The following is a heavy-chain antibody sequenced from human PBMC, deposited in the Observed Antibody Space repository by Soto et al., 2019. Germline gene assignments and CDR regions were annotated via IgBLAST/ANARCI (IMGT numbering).Heavy chain of an antibody. J-gene: IGHJ6*03. CDR3: ARAGSGSYYYYMDV. D-gene: IGHD3-10*01. CDR1: GYTFTNYG. Sequence: ASVKVSCKASGYTFTNYGISWVRQAPGQGLEWMGWISAYNGNTNYAQKFQGRVTMTTDTSTSTAYMELRSLRSDDTAVYYCARAGSGSYYYYMDVWGKGTMVTVSS. CDR2: ISAYNGNT. V-gene: IGHV1-18*01.